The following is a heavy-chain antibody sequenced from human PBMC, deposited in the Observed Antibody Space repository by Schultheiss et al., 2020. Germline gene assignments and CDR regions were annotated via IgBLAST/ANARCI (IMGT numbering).Heavy chain of an antibody. J-gene: IGHJ6*02. CDR1: GFTFSSYW. CDR3: ARDIPGYYYYYGMDV. Sequence: GGSLRLSCAASGFTFSSYWMHWVRQAPGKGLVWVSRINSDGSSTSYADSVKGRFTISRDNAKNTLYLQMNSLRAEDTAVYYCARDIPGYYYYYGMDVWGQGTTVTVSS. CDR2: INSDGSST. V-gene: IGHV3-74*01.